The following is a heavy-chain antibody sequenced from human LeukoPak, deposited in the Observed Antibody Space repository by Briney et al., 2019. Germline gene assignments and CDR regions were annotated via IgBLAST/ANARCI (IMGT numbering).Heavy chain of an antibody. CDR3: ASGPRRVRGVITDAFDI. Sequence: GGSLRLSCAASGFTFSSYSMNWVRQAPGKGLEWASSISYSSSYISYADSVKGRFTISRDNAKNSLYLQMNSLRAEDTAVYYCASGPRRVRGVITDAFDIWGQGTMVTVSS. D-gene: IGHD3-10*01. CDR1: GFTFSSYS. CDR2: ISYSSSYI. V-gene: IGHV3-21*01. J-gene: IGHJ3*02.